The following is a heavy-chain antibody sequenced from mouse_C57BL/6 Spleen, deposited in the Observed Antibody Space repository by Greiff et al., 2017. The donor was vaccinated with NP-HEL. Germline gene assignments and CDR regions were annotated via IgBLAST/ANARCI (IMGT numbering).Heavy chain of an antibody. V-gene: IGHV1-50*01. CDR3: ARIYEYYAMDY. CDR2: IDPSDSYT. D-gene: IGHD1-1*01. J-gene: IGHJ4*01. CDR1: GYTFTSYW. Sequence: QVQLQQPGAELVKPGASVKLSCKASGYTFTSYWMQWVKQRPGQGLEWIGEIDPSDSYTNYNQKFKGKATLTVDTSSSTAYMQLSSLTSEDAAVYYCARIYEYYAMDYWGQGTSVTVSS.